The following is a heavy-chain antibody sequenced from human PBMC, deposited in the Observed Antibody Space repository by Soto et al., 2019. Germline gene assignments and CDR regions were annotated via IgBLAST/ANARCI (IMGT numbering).Heavy chain of an antibody. CDR1: GGTFSSYT. Sequence: ASVKVSCKASGGTFSSYTISWVRQAPGQGLEWMGRIIPILGIANYAQKFQGRVTITADKSTSTAYMELSSLRSEDTAVYYCARVRKEDPPPSERGHYYMDVWGKGTTVTVSS. CDR2: IIPILGIA. V-gene: IGHV1-69*02. J-gene: IGHJ6*03. D-gene: IGHD2-15*01. CDR3: ARVRKEDPPPSERGHYYMDV.